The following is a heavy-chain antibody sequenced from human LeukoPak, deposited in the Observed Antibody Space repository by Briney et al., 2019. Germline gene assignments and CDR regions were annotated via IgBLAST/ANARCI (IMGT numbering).Heavy chain of an antibody. CDR1: GGYISSYY. V-gene: IGHV4-4*07. Sequence: KPSETLSLTCTVSGGYISSYYWTWIRQPAGKGLEWIGRIHTSGNTNYSPSLKSRVTMSLDTSANQFSLNLTSVTAADTAVYYCAREIGTSRWFDPWGQGTLVTVSS. CDR3: AREIGTSRWFDP. J-gene: IGHJ5*02. D-gene: IGHD1-7*01. CDR2: IHTSGNT.